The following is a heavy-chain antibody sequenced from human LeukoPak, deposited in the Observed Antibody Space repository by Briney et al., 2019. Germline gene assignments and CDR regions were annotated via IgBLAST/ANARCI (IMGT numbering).Heavy chain of an antibody. CDR3: ASGKRGMDF. D-gene: IGHD3-16*01. J-gene: IGHJ4*02. V-gene: IGHV3-33*01. Sequence: GRSLRLSCAASGFTFSRWGMHWVRQAPGRGLEWMAFIWYDGSNKYYADSVKGRFTISRDNLQNRLYLQMNSLRAEDTAVYYCASGKRGMDFWGQGTLVTVSS. CDR1: GFTFSRWG. CDR2: IWYDGSNK.